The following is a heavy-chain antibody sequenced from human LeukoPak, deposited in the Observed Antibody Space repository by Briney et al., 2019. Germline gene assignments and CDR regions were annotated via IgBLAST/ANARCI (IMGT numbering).Heavy chain of an antibody. D-gene: IGHD3-9*01. J-gene: IGHJ4*02. Sequence: PGGSLRLSCAASGFTFSTYAMSWVRQAPGKGLEWVSGISVSGDTTHYADPVKGRFTISRDNSKNTLYLQMNSLRAEDTAVYYCAKDRPYYDILFDYWGQGTLVTVSS. CDR1: GFTFSTYA. CDR2: ISVSGDTT. CDR3: AKDRPYYDILFDY. V-gene: IGHV3-23*01.